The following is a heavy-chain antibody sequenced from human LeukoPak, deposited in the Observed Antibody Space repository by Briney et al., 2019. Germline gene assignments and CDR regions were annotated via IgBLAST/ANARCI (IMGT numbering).Heavy chain of an antibody. V-gene: IGHV4-39*01. Sequence: SETLSLTCTVSGGSISSTSYYWAWIRRPPGKGLEWIGSINYSGSTYYNPSLKSRVTISVDASKNHFSLRLISVTAADTAVYYCARHEYSYGRPSESNWFDPWGQGTLVTVSS. CDR3: ARHEYSYGRPSESNWFDP. D-gene: IGHD5-18*01. J-gene: IGHJ5*02. CDR1: GGSISSTSYY. CDR2: INYSGST.